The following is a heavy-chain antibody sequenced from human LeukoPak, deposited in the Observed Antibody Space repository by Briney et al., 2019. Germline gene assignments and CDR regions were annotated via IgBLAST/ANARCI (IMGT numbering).Heavy chain of an antibody. CDR1: GYTFTSYG. Sequence: GASVKVSCKASGYTFTSYGISWVRQATGQGLEWMGWMNPNSGNTGYAQKFQGRVTMTRNTSISTAYMELSSLRSEDTAVYYCARGPYSGSFHYYYYYYMDVWGKGTTVTISS. J-gene: IGHJ6*03. CDR3: ARGPYSGSFHYYYYYYMDV. D-gene: IGHD1-26*01. V-gene: IGHV1-8*02. CDR2: MNPNSGNT.